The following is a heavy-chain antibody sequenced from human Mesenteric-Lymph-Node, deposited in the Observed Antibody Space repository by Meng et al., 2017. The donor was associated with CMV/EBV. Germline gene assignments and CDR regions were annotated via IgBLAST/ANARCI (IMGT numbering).Heavy chain of an antibody. J-gene: IGHJ4*02. CDR1: GFNVRDKY. Sequence: EVHPVEAGGGLVQPGGSLSMSCAASGFNVRDKYMSWVRQAPGKGLEWVCIIYRGDNTYYIDSVKDRFTVSRDNSKNTMYLQMNSLRVEDTAVYYCTGDSVSNPNLDYWGQGTLVTVSS. CDR2: IYRGDNT. D-gene: IGHD3-10*01. V-gene: IGHV3-66*01. CDR3: TGDSVSNPNLDY.